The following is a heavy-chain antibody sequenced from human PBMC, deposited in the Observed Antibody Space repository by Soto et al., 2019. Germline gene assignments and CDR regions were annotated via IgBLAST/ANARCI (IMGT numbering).Heavy chain of an antibody. CDR1: GFSLSTTGAG. J-gene: IGHJ4*02. Sequence: QITLKESGPTLVKTTQTLTLTCTFSGFSLSTTGAGVGWIRQPPGKALEWLAVIYWNDDKSYSPSLKSRLTISKDTSKKQVVLTMMNMAPVDTGTYYCAQVDDVAALFAYLGQGTVVTVSS. D-gene: IGHD6-6*01. CDR3: AQVDDVAALFAY. CDR2: IYWNDDK. V-gene: IGHV2-5*01.